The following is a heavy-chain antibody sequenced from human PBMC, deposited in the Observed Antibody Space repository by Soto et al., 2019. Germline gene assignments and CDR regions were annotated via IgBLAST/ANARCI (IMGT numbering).Heavy chain of an antibody. D-gene: IGHD5-18*01. V-gene: IGHV4-31*03. J-gene: IGHJ4*02. CDR1: GASITNDAFF. CDR3: AKMERTQLWLLVQN. CDR2: ITYGGSI. Sequence: SETLSLTCTVSGASITNDAFFWTWVRQHPEKGLEWLAYITYGGSIYYDPSLRSRLTVSIDKSKSQFSLNVRSVTAADTAVYYCAKMERTQLWLLVQNWGQGLLVTVAS.